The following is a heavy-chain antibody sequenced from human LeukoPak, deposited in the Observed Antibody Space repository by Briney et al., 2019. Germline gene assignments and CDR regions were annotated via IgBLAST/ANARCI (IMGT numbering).Heavy chain of an antibody. CDR2: ISSDGSDK. J-gene: IGHJ4*02. Sequence: GGSLRLSCAASGFTFSSYGMHWVRQAPGKGLEWVAVISSDGSDKYYADSVKGRFTISRDKSKNTLSLEMNSLRAEDTAVYYCVKAPDYWGQGTLVTVSS. V-gene: IGHV3-30*18. CDR3: VKAPDY. CDR1: GFTFSSYG.